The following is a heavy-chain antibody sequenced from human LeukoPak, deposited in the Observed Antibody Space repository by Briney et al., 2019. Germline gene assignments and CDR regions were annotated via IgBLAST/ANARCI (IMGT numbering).Heavy chain of an antibody. CDR2: ISSSSSYI. CDR1: RFTFSSYS. J-gene: IGHJ4*02. V-gene: IGHV3-21*01. CDR3: ARAEGGERFLVFDY. D-gene: IGHD3-3*01. Sequence: PGGSLRLSCAASRFTFSSYSMNWVRQAPGKGLEWVSSISSSSSYIYYADSVKGRFTISRDNAKNSLYLQMNSLRAEDTAVYYCARAEGGERFLVFDYWGQGTLVTVSS.